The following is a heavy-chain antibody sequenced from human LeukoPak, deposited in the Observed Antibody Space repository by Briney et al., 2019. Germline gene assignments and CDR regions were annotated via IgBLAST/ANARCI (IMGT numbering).Heavy chain of an antibody. V-gene: IGHV1-2*02. J-gene: IGHJ5*02. D-gene: IGHD2-8*01. CDR2: INPNSGGT. CDR1: GYTFTGYY. Sequence: GASVKVSCKASGYTFTGYYMHWVRQAPGQGLEWMGWINPNSGGTNYAQKFQGRVTMTRDTSISTAYMELSRLRSDDTAVYYCARSTVLMVYAIPSNWFDPWGQGTLVTFSS. CDR3: ARSTVLMVYAIPSNWFDP.